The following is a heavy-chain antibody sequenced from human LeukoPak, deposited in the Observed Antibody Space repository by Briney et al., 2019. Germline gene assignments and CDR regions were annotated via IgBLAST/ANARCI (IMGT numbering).Heavy chain of an antibody. D-gene: IGHD3-3*01. Sequence: PGGSLRLSCAASGFNFRNYAMAWVRQAPGKGLEWVSGISAGATRTYYAASVGGRFTISRDNSQNTLYLHMNSLRAEDTAVYYCAKYAVREVFFGDYWGQGTLVAVSS. J-gene: IGHJ4*02. V-gene: IGHV3-23*01. CDR1: GFNFRNYA. CDR2: ISAGATRT. CDR3: AKYAVREVFFGDY.